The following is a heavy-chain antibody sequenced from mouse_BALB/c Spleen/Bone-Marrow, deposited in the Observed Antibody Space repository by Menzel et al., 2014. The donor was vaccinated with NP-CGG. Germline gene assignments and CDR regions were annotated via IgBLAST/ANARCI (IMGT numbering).Heavy chain of an antibody. Sequence: EVKLMESGGGLVQPGGSLKLSCAASGFDFSGYWMSWVRQAPGKGLEWIGEINPGSSTINYTPSLKDKFIISRDNAKNTLYLQMSKVRSEDTALYYCARPHYYGYFAHWGQGTLVTVSA. CDR1: GFDFSGYW. D-gene: IGHD1-2*01. J-gene: IGHJ3*01. CDR2: INPGSSTI. V-gene: IGHV4-1*02. CDR3: ARPHYYGYFAH.